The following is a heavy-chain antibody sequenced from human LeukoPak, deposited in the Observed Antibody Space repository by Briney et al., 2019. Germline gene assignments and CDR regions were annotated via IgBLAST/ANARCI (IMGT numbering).Heavy chain of an antibody. CDR1: GFTFSSYG. CDR2: IRYDGSNK. D-gene: IGHD1-26*01. V-gene: IGHV3-30*02. J-gene: IGHJ4*02. CDR3: ARDGAKIVGVTENYFDY. Sequence: PGGSLRLSCAASGFTFSSYGMHWVRQAPGKGLEWVAFIRYDGSNKYYADSVKGRFTISRDNSKNTLYLQMNSLRAEDTAVYYCARDGAKIVGVTENYFDYWGQGTLVTVSS.